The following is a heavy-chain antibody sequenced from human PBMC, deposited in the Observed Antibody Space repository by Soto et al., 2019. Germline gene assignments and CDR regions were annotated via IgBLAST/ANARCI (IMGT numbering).Heavy chain of an antibody. D-gene: IGHD2-15*01. CDR1: GYIFTSYD. V-gene: IGHV1-8*01. CDR2: MNPNSGNT. Sequence: QVPLVQSGAEVKKPGASVKVSCKASGYIFTSYDINWVRQATGQGLEWMGWMNPNSGNTGYAQKFQGRVTMTRNTSISTAYMELSSLRSEDTAVYYCARGALDTVVVVAATPGWFDPWGQGTLVTVSS. CDR3: ARGALDTVVVVAATPGWFDP. J-gene: IGHJ5*02.